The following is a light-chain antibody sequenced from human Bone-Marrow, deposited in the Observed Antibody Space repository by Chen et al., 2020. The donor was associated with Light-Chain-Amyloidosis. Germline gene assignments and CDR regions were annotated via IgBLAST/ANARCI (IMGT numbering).Light chain of an antibody. CDR2: GAS. CDR3: QQYDNSHWT. CDR1: RVTSNTF. J-gene: IGKJ1*01. Sequence: EIVLTQSPGTLSLSPGERATLSCRASRVTSNTFLAWYQQKPGQAPRLLIYGASYRATSIPDRFSGSGSGTDFTLTISRLEPEDFAVYYCQQYDNSHWTFGQGTKVEIK. V-gene: IGKV3-20*01.